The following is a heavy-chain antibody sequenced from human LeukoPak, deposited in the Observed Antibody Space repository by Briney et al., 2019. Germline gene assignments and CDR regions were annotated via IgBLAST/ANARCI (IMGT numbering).Heavy chain of an antibody. CDR3: ARNMIATTGCDY. J-gene: IGHJ4*02. V-gene: IGHV4-31*03. Sequence: SETLSLTCTVSGGSISSGGYYWSWIRQHPGKGLEWIGYIYYSGSTYYNPSLKSRVTISVDKSKNQFSLKLNSVTAADTAVYYCARNMIATTGCDYWGQGTLVTVSS. CDR1: GGSISSGGYY. CDR2: IYYSGST. D-gene: IGHD4-17*01.